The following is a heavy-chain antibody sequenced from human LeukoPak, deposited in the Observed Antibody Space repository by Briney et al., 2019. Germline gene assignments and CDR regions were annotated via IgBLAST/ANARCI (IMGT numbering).Heavy chain of an antibody. D-gene: IGHD6-13*01. CDR1: GCSISSSSYY. CDR3: ASQGVYGYSSSWYPLYYFDY. V-gene: IGHV4-39*01. J-gene: IGHJ4*02. Sequence: PSETLSLTCTVSGCSISSSSYYWGCIRQPPGKGLEWIGSIYYSGSTYYNPALKSRVTISVDTSKNQYSLKLSSVTAADTAVYYCASQGVYGYSSSWYPLYYFDYWGQGTLVTVSS. CDR2: IYYSGST.